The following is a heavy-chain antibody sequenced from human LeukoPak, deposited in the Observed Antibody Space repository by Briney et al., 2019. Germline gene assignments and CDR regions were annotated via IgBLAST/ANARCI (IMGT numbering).Heavy chain of an antibody. CDR2: IWYDGSNK. CDR1: GFTFRSYG. CDR3: ASDGIAVDRGIGYFDY. D-gene: IGHD6-13*01. Sequence: GGSLRLSCAASGFTFRSYGMHWVRQAPGKGLEWAAVIWYDGSNKYYADSVKGRFTISRDNSENTLYLQMNSLRAEDTALYYCASDGIAVDRGIGYFDYWGQGTLVTVSS. V-gene: IGHV3-33*01. J-gene: IGHJ4*02.